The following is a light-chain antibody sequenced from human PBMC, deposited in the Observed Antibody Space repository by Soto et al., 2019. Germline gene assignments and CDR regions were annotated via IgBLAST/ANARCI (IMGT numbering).Light chain of an antibody. CDR2: GAS. Sequence: EVVLTQSPVTLSLSPGERATLSCRASQSVSSSYLAWYQQKPGQAPRLLIYGASSRATGIPDRSRGSGSGTDFTLTISRLEPEDFAVYYCQQYGSSWTFGQGANVDI. J-gene: IGKJ1*01. V-gene: IGKV3-20*01. CDR3: QQYGSSWT. CDR1: QSVSSSY.